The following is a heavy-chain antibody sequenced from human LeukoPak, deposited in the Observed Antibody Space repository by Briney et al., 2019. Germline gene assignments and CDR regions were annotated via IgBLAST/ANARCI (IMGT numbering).Heavy chain of an antibody. CDR1: GFTFSSYA. Sequence: GGSLRLSCAASGFTFSSYAMSWVRQAPGKGLEWVSAISGSGGSTYYADSVRGRFTISRDNSKNTLYLQMNSLRAEDTAVYYCAKVRGYSYDNDYWGQGTLVTVSS. CDR2: ISGSGGST. V-gene: IGHV3-23*01. CDR3: AKVRGYSYDNDY. D-gene: IGHD5-18*01. J-gene: IGHJ4*02.